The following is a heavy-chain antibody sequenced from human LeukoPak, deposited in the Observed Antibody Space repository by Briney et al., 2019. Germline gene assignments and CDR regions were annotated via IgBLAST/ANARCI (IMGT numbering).Heavy chain of an antibody. CDR2: IIPIFGTA. CDR1: GGTFSSYG. J-gene: IGHJ6*02. D-gene: IGHD2-15*01. V-gene: IGHV1-69*13. CDR3: ARTGENPPAATLYGMDV. Sequence: SVKVSCTASGGTFSSYGISWVRQAPGQGLEWMGGIIPIFGTANYAQKFQGRVTITADESTSTAYMELSSLRSEDTAVYYCARTGENPPAATLYGMDVWGQGTTVTVSS.